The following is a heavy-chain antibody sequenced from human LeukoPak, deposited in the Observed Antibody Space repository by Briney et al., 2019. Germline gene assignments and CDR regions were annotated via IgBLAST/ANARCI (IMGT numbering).Heavy chain of an antibody. V-gene: IGHV4-59*01. Sequence: SETLSLTCTVSGGSISSYYWSWIRQPPGKGLEWIGYIYYSGSTNYNPSLKSRVTISVDTSKNQFSLKLSSVTAADTAVYYCARDAGRMYYYDSGGYNGGFDIWGQGTMVTVSS. D-gene: IGHD3-22*01. CDR1: GGSISSYY. CDR3: ARDAGRMYYYDSGGYNGGFDI. CDR2: IYYSGST. J-gene: IGHJ3*02.